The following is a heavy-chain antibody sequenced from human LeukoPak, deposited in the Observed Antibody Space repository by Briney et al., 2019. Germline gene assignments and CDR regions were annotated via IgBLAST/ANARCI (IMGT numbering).Heavy chain of an antibody. D-gene: IGHD3-9*01. CDR1: GFTFSSYA. J-gene: IGHJ6*03. CDR3: ARVQSGYDILTGYYYYYYYMDV. Sequence: PGGSLRLSCAASGFTFSSYAMHWVRQAPGKGLEWVALIPYDGSNKYYADSVKGRFTISRDNAKNSLYLQMNSLRAEDTAVYYCARVQSGYDILTGYYYYYYYMDVWGKGTTVTISS. CDR2: IPYDGSNK. V-gene: IGHV3-30*04.